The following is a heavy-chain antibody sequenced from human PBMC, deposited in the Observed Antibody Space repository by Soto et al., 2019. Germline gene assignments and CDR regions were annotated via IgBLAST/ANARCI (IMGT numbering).Heavy chain of an antibody. V-gene: IGHV5-51*01. CDR3: ARGLRRDGYKYYFDY. J-gene: IGHJ4*02. CDR2: IYPGDSET. Sequence: GESLKISCKGSGYSFISFWIGWVRQMPGKGLEWMGIIYPGDSETRYSPSFQGQVTISADKSISTAYLQWSSLKASDTAMYYCARGLRRDGYKYYFDYWGQGALVTVSS. D-gene: IGHD2-21*01. CDR1: GYSFISFW.